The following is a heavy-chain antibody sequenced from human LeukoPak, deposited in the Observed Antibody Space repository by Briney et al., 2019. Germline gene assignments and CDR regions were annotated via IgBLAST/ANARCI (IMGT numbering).Heavy chain of an antibody. CDR2: IYYSGST. CDR3: ARRATGNGSGSYYVDY. CDR1: GGSISSSSYY. V-gene: IGHV4-39*01. Sequence: SETLSLTCTVSGGSISSSSYYWGWIRQPPGKGLEWIGSIYYSGSTYYNPSLKSGVTISVDTSKNQFSLKLTSVTAADTAVYYCARRATGNGSGSYYVDYWGQGTLVTVSS. D-gene: IGHD3-10*01. J-gene: IGHJ4*02.